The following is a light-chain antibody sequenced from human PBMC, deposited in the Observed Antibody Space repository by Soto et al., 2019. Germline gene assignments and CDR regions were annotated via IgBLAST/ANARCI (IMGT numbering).Light chain of an antibody. CDR1: QSVSTN. Sequence: ETVMTQSPATLSVSPGERATLSCGASQSVSTNLAWYQQKPGQVPRLLIYGASTRASDIPARFSGSGSGTEFTLPISSLQSEDFAVYYCQQYNERPLTFGGGTKVEIE. CDR2: GAS. CDR3: QQYNERPLT. V-gene: IGKV3-15*01. J-gene: IGKJ4*01.